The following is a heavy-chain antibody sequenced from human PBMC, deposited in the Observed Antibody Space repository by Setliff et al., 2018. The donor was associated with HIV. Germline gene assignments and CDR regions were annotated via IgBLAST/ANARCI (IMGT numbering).Heavy chain of an antibody. CDR1: GDSITNDDYN. CDR3: ARYTSKVDWFDP. CDR2: IHYNGRT. V-gene: IGHV4-39*01. Sequence: PSETLSLTCTVSGDSITNDDYNWGWIRQPPGKGLEWIAIIHYNGRTYYDPSLKSRVTIFVDTSKTQFYLKLRSVTASDTAVYYCARYTSKVDWFDPWGQGTLVTVSS. J-gene: IGHJ5*02. D-gene: IGHD2-2*02.